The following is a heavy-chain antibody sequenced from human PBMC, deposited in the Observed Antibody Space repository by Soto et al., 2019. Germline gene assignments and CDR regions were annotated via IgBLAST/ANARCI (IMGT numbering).Heavy chain of an antibody. V-gene: IGHV4-34*01. CDR1: GGSFSGYY. CDR2: INHSGST. D-gene: IGHD6-13*01. Sequence: SETLSLTCAVYGGSFSGYYWSWIRQPPGKGLEWIGEINHSGSTNYNPSLKSRVTISVDTSKNQFSLKLSSVSAADTAVYYCARGHSSSWYVRIYYYYGMDVWGQGTTVTVSS. CDR3: ARGHSSSWYVRIYYYYGMDV. J-gene: IGHJ6*02.